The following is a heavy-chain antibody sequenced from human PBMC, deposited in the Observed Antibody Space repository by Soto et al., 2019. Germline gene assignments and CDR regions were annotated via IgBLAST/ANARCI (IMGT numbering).Heavy chain of an antibody. D-gene: IGHD3-10*01. CDR3: ARPTYYYGSGSQTPYGMDV. CDR2: IIPIFGTA. V-gene: IGHV1-69*13. Sequence: SVNVTCKASGGNFSRYAISGVRQAPGQGLEWMGGIIPIFGTANYAQKFQGRVTITADESTSTAYMELSSLRSEDTAVYYCARPTYYYGSGSQTPYGMDVWGQGTTVTVSS. CDR1: GGNFSRYA. J-gene: IGHJ6*02.